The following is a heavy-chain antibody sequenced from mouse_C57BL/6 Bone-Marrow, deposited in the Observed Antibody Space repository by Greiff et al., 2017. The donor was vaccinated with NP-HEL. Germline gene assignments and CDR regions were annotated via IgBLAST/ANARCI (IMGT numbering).Heavy chain of an antibody. Sequence: QVQLKQPGAELVMPGASVKLSCKASGYTFTSYWMHWVKQRPGQGLEWIGEIDPSDSYTNYNQKFKGKSTLTVDKSSSTAYMQLSSLTSEDSAVYYCARGGLYYGSSSDYWGQGTTLTVSS. CDR1: GYTFTSYW. CDR3: ARGGLYYGSSSDY. V-gene: IGHV1-69*01. CDR2: IDPSDSYT. D-gene: IGHD1-1*01. J-gene: IGHJ2*01.